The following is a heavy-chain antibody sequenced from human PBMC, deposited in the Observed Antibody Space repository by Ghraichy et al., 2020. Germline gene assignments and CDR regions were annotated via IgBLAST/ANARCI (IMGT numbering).Heavy chain of an antibody. CDR3: ARGTVAGYSSSWFDY. D-gene: IGHD6-13*01. CDR2: IIPIFGTA. J-gene: IGHJ4*02. V-gene: IGHV1-69*13. Sequence: SVKVSCKASGGTFSSYAISWVRQAPGQGLEWMGGIIPIFGTANYAQKFQGRVTITADESTSTAYMELSSLRSEDTAVYYCARGTVAGYSSSWFDYWGQGTLVTVSS. CDR1: GGTFSSYA.